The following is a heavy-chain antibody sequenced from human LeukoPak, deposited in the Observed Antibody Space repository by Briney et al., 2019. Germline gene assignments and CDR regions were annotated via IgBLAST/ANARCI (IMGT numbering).Heavy chain of an antibody. CDR1: GGTFSSYA. J-gene: IGHJ6*03. Sequence: SVKVSCKASGGTFSSYAISWVRQAPGQGLEWMGGIIPIFGTANYAQRFQGRVTITADESTSTAYMELGSLRSEDTAVYYCARGLRFLEWLFGREVYYYYMDVWGKGTTVTVSS. V-gene: IGHV1-69*13. D-gene: IGHD3-3*01. CDR3: ARGLRFLEWLFGREVYYYYMDV. CDR2: IIPIFGTA.